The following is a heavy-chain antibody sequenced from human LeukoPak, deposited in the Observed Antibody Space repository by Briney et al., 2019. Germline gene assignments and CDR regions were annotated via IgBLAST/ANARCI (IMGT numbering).Heavy chain of an antibody. CDR1: GYTFTSYP. J-gene: IGHJ6*02. V-gene: IGHV1-3*01. Sequence: GASVKVSCKASGYTFTSYPIHWLRQAPGQRFEWMGWISAGNIKYSQNFQDRINITRDTSASTVNMELSSLTSADTAVYYCARVAYVMDVWGQGTTVVVSS. D-gene: IGHD2-8*01. CDR2: ISAGNI. CDR3: ARVAYVMDV.